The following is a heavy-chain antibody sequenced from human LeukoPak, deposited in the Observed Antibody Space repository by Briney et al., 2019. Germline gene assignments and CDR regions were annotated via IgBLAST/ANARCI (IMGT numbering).Heavy chain of an antibody. CDR2: IIPIFGTA. CDR3: ARDLRQWLVPDGYYGMDV. D-gene: IGHD6-19*01. CDR1: GGTFSSYA. J-gene: IGHJ6*02. V-gene: IGHV1-69*13. Sequence: GASVKVSCKASGGTFSSYAISWVRQAPGQELEWMGGIIPIFGTANYAQKFQGRVTITADESTSTAYMELSSLRSEDTAVYYCARDLRQWLVPDGYYGMDVWGQGTTVTVSS.